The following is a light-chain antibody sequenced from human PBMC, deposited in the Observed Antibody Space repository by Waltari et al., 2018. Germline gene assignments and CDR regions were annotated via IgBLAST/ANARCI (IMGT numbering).Light chain of an antibody. V-gene: IGLV2-11*01. CDR3: CSYAGSYGGV. J-gene: IGLJ2*01. CDR2: DVS. Sequence: SALTQPRSVSGSPGPSVTISCTGTSSAVGGYNYVSWYQQHPGKAPKLIIYDVSKRPSGVPYRFSGSKSGNTASLTISGLQAEDEADYYCCSYAGSYGGVFGGGTKLTVL. CDR1: SSAVGGYNY.